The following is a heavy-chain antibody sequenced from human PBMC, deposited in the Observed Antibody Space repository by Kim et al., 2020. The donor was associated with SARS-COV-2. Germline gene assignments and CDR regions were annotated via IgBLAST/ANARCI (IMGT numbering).Heavy chain of an antibody. Sequence: ASVKVSCKASGYTFTGYYMHWVRQAPGQGLEWMGWINPNSGGTNYAQKFQGRVTMTRDTSISTAYMELSRLRSDDTAVYYCARDLRGRRIQLWSYYYYGMDVWGQGTTVTVSS. CDR1: GYTFTGYY. D-gene: IGHD5-18*01. V-gene: IGHV1-2*02. CDR3: ARDLRGRRIQLWSYYYYGMDV. CDR2: INPNSGGT. J-gene: IGHJ6*02.